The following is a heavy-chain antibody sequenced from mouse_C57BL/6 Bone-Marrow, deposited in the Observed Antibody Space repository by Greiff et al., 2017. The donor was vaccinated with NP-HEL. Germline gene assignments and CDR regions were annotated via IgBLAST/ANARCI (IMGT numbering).Heavy chain of an antibody. V-gene: IGHV7-3*01. J-gene: IGHJ1*03. D-gene: IGHD1-1*01. CDR1: GFTFTDYY. CDR3: ARYDYGSSYVPYWYFDV. CDR2: IRNKANGYTT. Sequence: EVQLMESGGGLVQPGGSLSLSCAASGFTFTDYYMSWVRQPPGKALEWLGFIRNKANGYTTEYSASVKGRFTISRDNSQSILYLQMNALRAEDSAAYYCARYDYGSSYVPYWYFDVWGTGTTVTVSS.